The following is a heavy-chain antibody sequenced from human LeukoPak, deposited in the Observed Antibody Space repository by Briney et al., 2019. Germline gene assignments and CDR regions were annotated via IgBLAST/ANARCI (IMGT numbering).Heavy chain of an antibody. CDR2: IIPIFGTA. CDR1: GGTFSSYA. J-gene: IGHJ4*02. D-gene: IGHD3-22*01. V-gene: IGHV1-69*13. Sequence: ASVKVSCKASGGTFSSYAISWVRQAPGQGLEWMGGIIPIFGTANYAQKSQGRVTITADESTSTAYMEPRSLRSEDTAVYYCARATYYYDSSGYYPSDYWGQGTLVTVSS. CDR3: ARATYYYDSSGYYPSDY.